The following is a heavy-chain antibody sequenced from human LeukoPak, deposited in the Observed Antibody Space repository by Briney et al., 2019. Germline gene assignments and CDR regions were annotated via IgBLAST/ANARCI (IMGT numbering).Heavy chain of an antibody. V-gene: IGHV4-59*01. J-gene: IGHJ5*02. D-gene: IGHD3-10*01. CDR1: GGSISSYY. CDR2: IYYSGST. Sequence: PSETLSLTCTVSGGSISSYYWSWIRQPPGKGLEWIGYIYYSGSTNYNPSLKSRVTISVDTSKNQFSLKLSSVTAADTAVYYCARVRLVRGVARWFDPWGQGTLVTVSS. CDR3: ARVRLVRGVARWFDP.